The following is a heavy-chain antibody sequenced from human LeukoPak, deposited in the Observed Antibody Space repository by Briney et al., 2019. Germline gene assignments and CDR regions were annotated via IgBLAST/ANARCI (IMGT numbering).Heavy chain of an antibody. D-gene: IGHD3-22*01. J-gene: IGHJ3*02. V-gene: IGHV1-2*02. CDR1: GYTFTDYY. Sequence: ALVKVSCKASGYTFTDYYMHWVRQAPGQGLEWMGWINPYSGGTNYAQKFQGRVTMTRDTSIGTAYMELSRLKSDDTAVYYCAREGLGDSSGYHHAFDIWGQGTMVTVSS. CDR3: AREGLGDSSGYHHAFDI. CDR2: INPYSGGT.